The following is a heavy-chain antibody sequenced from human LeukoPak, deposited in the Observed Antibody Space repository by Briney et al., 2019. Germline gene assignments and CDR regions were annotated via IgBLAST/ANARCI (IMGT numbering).Heavy chain of an antibody. CDR2: IYTSGST. J-gene: IGHJ4*02. CDR3: ARDPHSSGYYYSDY. D-gene: IGHD3-22*01. Sequence: SETLSLTCTVSGGSISSYYWSWIRQPAGKGLEWIGRIYTSGSTNYNPPLKSRVTMSVDTSKNQFSLKLSSVTAADTAVYYCARDPHSSGYYYSDYWGQGTLVTVSS. CDR1: GGSISSYY. V-gene: IGHV4-4*07.